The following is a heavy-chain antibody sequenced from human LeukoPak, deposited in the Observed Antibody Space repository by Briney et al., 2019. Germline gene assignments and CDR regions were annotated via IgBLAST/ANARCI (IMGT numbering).Heavy chain of an antibody. CDR1: GFTFSSYG. Sequence: GGSLRLSCAASGFTFSSYGMHWVRQAPGKGLEWVAVIWYDGSNKYYADSVKGRFTISRDNSKNTLYLQMNSLRAEDTAVYYCAKDRITVTTRVNWYFDLWGRGTLVTVSS. V-gene: IGHV3-30*02. J-gene: IGHJ2*01. CDR3: AKDRITVTTRVNWYFDL. D-gene: IGHD4-17*01. CDR2: IWYDGSNK.